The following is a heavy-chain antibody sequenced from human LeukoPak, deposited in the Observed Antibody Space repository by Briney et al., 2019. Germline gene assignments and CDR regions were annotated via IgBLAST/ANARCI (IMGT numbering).Heavy chain of an antibody. CDR2: IWYDGSNK. CDR3: ARDQITRYSSSSSDY. V-gene: IGHV3-33*01. Sequence: GRSLRLSCAASGFTFSSYGMHWVRQAPGKGLEWVAVIWYDGSNKYYADSVKGRFTISRDNSKNTLYLQMNSLRAEDTAVYYCARDQITRYSSSSSDYWGQGTLVTVSS. CDR1: GFTFSSYG. J-gene: IGHJ4*02. D-gene: IGHD6-6*01.